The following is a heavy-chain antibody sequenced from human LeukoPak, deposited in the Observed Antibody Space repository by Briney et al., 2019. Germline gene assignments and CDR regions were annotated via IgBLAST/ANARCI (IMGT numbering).Heavy chain of an antibody. D-gene: IGHD1-20*01. V-gene: IGHV3-23*01. CDR3: ARTITGTTGAFDI. J-gene: IGHJ3*02. CDR2: ISGSGGST. Sequence: PGGSLRLSCAASGFTFSSYAMSWVRQAPGKGLEWVSAISGSGGSTYYADSVKGRFTISRDNAKNSLYLQMDSLRAEDTAVYYCARTITGTTGAFDIWGQGTMVTVSS. CDR1: GFTFSSYA.